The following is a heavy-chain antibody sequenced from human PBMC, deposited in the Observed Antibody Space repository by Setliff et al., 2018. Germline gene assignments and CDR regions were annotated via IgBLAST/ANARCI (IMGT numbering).Heavy chain of an antibody. CDR3: ARDGVPPLNYNFWSGNFEF. V-gene: IGHV3-33*01. CDR1: GFTFSRYG. J-gene: IGHJ4*02. Sequence: PGGSLRLSCAASGFTFSRYGMHWVRQPPGKGLEWVAVIYYDGSNTHYTDSVEGRFTISRDNSKNTLYLQMNSLRVEDTAVYYCARDGVPPLNYNFWSGNFEFWGQGTLVTVSS. D-gene: IGHD3-3*01. CDR2: IYYDGSNT.